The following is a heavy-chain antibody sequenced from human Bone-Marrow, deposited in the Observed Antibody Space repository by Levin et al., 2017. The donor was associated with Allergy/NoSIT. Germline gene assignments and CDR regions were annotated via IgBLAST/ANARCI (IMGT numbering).Heavy chain of an antibody. V-gene: IGHV3-30*18. CDR3: AKDRVDVHSSSWMGKGQMEVGFDP. D-gene: IGHD6-13*01. CDR2: ISYDGSNK. J-gene: IGHJ5*02. Sequence: GGSLRLSCAASGFTFSSYGMHWVRQAPGKGLEWVAVISYDGSNKYYADSVKGRFTISRDNSKNTLYLQMNSLRAEDTAVYYCAKDRVDVHSSSWMGKGQMEVGFDPWGQGTLVTVSS. CDR1: GFTFSSYG.